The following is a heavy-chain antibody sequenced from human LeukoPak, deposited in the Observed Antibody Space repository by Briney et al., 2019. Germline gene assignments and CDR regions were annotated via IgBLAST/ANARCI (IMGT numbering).Heavy chain of an antibody. V-gene: IGHV3-9*01. CDR3: VREDPRTGHWFFDL. CDR1: GFTFDDYA. Sequence: PGRSLRLSCAASGFTFDDYAMHWVRQAPGKGLEWVSGISWNSGSIGYADSEKGRFTISRDNAKNTLYLQMNSLRGEDTAVYYCVREDPRTGHWFFDLWGRGTLVTVSS. CDR2: ISWNSGSI. J-gene: IGHJ2*01.